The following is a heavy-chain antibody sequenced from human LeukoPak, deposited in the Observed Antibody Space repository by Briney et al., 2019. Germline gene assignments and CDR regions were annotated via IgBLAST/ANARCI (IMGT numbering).Heavy chain of an antibody. V-gene: IGHV3-21*01. CDR2: ISSSSSYI. CDR1: GSTFSSYE. J-gene: IGHJ3*02. Sequence: KTGGSLRLSCAASGSTFSSYEMNWVRQAPGKGLEWVSSISSSSSYIYYADSVKGRFTISRDNAKNSLYLQMNSLRAEDTAVYYCARGSSGWYGALDIWGQGTMVTVSS. D-gene: IGHD6-19*01. CDR3: ARGSSGWYGALDI.